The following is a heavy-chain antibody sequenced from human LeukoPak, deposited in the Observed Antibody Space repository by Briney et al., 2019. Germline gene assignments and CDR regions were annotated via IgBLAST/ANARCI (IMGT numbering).Heavy chain of an antibody. Sequence: SGGSLRLSCAASGFSFSDYSMNWVRQAPGKGLEWVSSISSSSSYIYYADSVKGRFTISRDNAKNSLYLQMNSLRAEDTAVYYCARDRTIGELVDYWGQGTLVTVSS. J-gene: IGHJ4*02. D-gene: IGHD3-10*01. CDR1: GFSFSDYS. CDR2: ISSSSSYI. CDR3: ARDRTIGELVDY. V-gene: IGHV3-21*01.